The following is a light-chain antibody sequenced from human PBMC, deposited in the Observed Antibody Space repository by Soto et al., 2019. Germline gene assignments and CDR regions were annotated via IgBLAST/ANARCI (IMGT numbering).Light chain of an antibody. CDR3: SSYAGSSPYV. CDR1: SSDVGGYNY. J-gene: IGLJ1*01. Sequence: QSVVTQPPSASGSPGQSVTISCTGTSSDVGGYNYVSWYQQHPGKAPKLIIYEVTKRPSGVPDRFSGSKSGNTASLTVSGLQADDEADYYCSSYAGSSPYVFGSGTKVTVL. V-gene: IGLV2-8*01. CDR2: EVT.